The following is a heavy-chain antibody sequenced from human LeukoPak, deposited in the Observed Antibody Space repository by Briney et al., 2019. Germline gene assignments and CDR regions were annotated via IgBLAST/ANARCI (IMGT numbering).Heavy chain of an antibody. J-gene: IGHJ4*02. Sequence: SQTLSLTCTVSGGSISSGDYYWSWIHQPPGEGLGWIGYICYSGKNYYNPSLKSRVTISVDSSKNQFSLKLSSVTAADTAVYYCARVPYSSGWYVDYWGQGTLVTVSS. CDR2: ICYSGKN. CDR3: ARVPYSSGWYVDY. V-gene: IGHV4-30-4*01. CDR1: GGSISSGDYY. D-gene: IGHD6-19*01.